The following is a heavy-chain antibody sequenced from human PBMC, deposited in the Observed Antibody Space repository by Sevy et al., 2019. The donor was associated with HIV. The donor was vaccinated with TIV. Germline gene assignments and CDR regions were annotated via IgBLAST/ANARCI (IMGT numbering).Heavy chain of an antibody. Sequence: GGSLRLSCAASGLTLTNYWMHWVRQAPGKGLVWVSHINTDGKMTRYADSVKGRFTISRDNAKNTLYLQMNSLRDEDTAVYYYARGSRGTFGYWGQGTLITVSS. CDR3: ARGSRGTFGY. V-gene: IGHV3-74*01. CDR2: INTDGKMT. CDR1: GLTLTNYW. D-gene: IGHD1-26*01. J-gene: IGHJ4*02.